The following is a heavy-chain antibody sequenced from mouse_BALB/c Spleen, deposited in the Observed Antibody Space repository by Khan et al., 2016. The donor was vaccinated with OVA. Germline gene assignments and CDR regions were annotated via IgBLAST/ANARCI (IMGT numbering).Heavy chain of an antibody. Sequence: QVQLQQSGPDLVKPGASVNMSCRASGYTFTDYVINWVKQRTGQGLEWIGQIYPGSGSTYYNEKFKGKATLTADKSSNTAYMQLSSLTSEDSAVYFCVRSGYASLVYWGQGSTLTVSS. V-gene: IGHV1-77*01. CDR1: GYTFTDYV. CDR2: IYPGSGST. D-gene: IGHD2-10*02. J-gene: IGHJ2*01. CDR3: VRSGYASLVY.